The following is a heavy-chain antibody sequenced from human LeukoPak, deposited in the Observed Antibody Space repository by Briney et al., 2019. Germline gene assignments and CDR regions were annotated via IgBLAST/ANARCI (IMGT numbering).Heavy chain of an antibody. J-gene: IGHJ4*02. D-gene: IGHD5-12*01. V-gene: IGHV4-34*01. CDR3: ARYSGYDLFDY. CDR2: INHSGST. CDR1: GGSFSGYY. Sequence: SETLSLTCAVYGGSFSGYYWSWIRQPPGKGLEWIGEINHSGSTNYNPSLKSRVTISVDTSKNQFSLKLSSVTAADTAVYYCARYSGYDLFDYWGQGTLVTVSS.